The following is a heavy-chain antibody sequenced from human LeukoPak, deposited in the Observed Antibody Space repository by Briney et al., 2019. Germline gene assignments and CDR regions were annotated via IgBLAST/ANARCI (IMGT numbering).Heavy chain of an antibody. CDR3: ARRGGLDV. CDR1: GFTFSSYW. Sequence: GGSLRLSCAASGFTFSSYWMNWARQAPGKGLEWVASINHNGNVNYYVDSVKGRFTISRDNAKNSLYLQTSNLRAEDTAVYFCARRGGLDVWGQGATVTVSS. V-gene: IGHV3-7*03. J-gene: IGHJ6*02. CDR2: INHNGNVN.